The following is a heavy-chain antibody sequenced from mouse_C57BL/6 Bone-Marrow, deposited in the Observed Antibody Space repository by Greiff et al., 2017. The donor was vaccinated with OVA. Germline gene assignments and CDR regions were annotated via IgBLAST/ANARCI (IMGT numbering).Heavy chain of an antibody. D-gene: IGHD4-1*01. CDR1: GYTFTDYE. Sequence: VHLVESGAELVRPGASVTLSCKASGYTFTDYEMHWVKQTPVHGLEWIGAIDPETGGTAYNQKFKGKAILTADKSSSTAYMELRSLTSEDSAVYYCTRTGLRDYWGQGTTLTVSS. J-gene: IGHJ2*01. V-gene: IGHV1-15*01. CDR2: IDPETGGT. CDR3: TRTGLRDY.